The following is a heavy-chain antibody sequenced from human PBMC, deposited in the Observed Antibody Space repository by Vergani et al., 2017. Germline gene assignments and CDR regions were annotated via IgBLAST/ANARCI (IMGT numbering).Heavy chain of an antibody. V-gene: IGHV3-30*02. D-gene: IGHD3-10*01. CDR3: AKDQTMVRDYGMDV. J-gene: IGHJ6*02. CDR2: IRYVGSNK. CDR1: GFTFSSYG. Sequence: QVQLVESGGGVVQPGGSLRLSCAASGFTFSSYGMHWVRQAPGKGLEWVAFIRYVGSNKYYADSVKGRFTISRDNSKNTLYLQMNSLRAEDTAVYYCAKDQTMVRDYGMDVWGQGTTVTVSS.